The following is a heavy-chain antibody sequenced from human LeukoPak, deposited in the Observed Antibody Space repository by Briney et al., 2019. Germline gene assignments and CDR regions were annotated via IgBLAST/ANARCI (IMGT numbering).Heavy chain of an antibody. CDR2: IRYDGSKK. Sequence: GGSLRLSCAASGFTFGSYGMHWVRQAPGKGLEWVAFIRYDGSKKNYADSVKGRFTISRDNSKNTLYLQMNSLRADDTAVYYCAKGGYSYDSSGHNYFEYWGQGTLVTVSS. CDR1: GFTFGSYG. D-gene: IGHD3-22*01. J-gene: IGHJ4*02. V-gene: IGHV3-30*02. CDR3: AKGGYSYDSSGHNYFEY.